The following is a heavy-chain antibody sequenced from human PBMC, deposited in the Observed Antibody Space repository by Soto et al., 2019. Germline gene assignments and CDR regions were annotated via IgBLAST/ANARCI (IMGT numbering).Heavy chain of an antibody. D-gene: IGHD4-17*01. CDR2: IYHSGST. CDR1: GGSISSSNW. Sequence: SLTCAVSGGSISSSNWWSWVRQPPGKGLEWIGEIYHSGSTNYNPSLKSRVTISVDKSKNQFSLKLSSVTAADTAVYYCARAVNDYGDYYGMDVWGQGTTVTVSS. CDR3: ARAVNDYGDYYGMDV. V-gene: IGHV4-4*02. J-gene: IGHJ6*02.